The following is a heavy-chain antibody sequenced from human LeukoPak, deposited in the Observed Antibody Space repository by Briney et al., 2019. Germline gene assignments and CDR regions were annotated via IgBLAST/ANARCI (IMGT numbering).Heavy chain of an antibody. CDR2: IYYSGTT. V-gene: IGHV4-39*01. CDR1: GGSMSSGTYY. J-gene: IGHJ4*02. D-gene: IGHD5-12*01. Sequence: SETLSLTCTVSGGSMSSGTYYWGWIRQPPGKGLEWTGTIYYSGTTYYNPSLKSRVTISIDTSKNQFSLKLSSVTAADTAVYYCASTPLGATRPFDYWGQGTLVTVSS. CDR3: ASTPLGATRPFDY.